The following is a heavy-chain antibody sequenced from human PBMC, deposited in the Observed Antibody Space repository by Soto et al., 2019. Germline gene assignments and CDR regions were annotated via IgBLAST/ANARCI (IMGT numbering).Heavy chain of an antibody. J-gene: IGHJ1*01. Sequence: SGPTLVNPTQTLTLTCTFSGFSLSTRGEGVGWIRQPPGKALEWLALSYWNDDKRYSPSLKSRLTITKGTSEDQVVLTMTNMDPVDTATYYCAHRTYYYGSGHVFQHWGQGTLVTSPQ. CDR2: SYWNDDK. D-gene: IGHD3-10*01. CDR3: AHRTYYYGSGHVFQH. CDR1: GFSLSTRGEG. V-gene: IGHV2-5*01.